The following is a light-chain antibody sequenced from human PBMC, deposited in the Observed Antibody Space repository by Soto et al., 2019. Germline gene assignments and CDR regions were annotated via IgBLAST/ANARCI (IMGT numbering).Light chain of an antibody. CDR2: GNT. Sequence: QSALTQPPSMSGAPGQRVTISCTGSSSNIGAGYDVHWYQHLPGTAPKLLIYGNTNRPSGVPDRFSGSKSGTSASLAITGLQAEDEPDYYCQSHDSSLNSWVFGGGTKLTVL. CDR1: SSNIGAGYD. V-gene: IGLV1-40*01. J-gene: IGLJ3*02. CDR3: QSHDSSLNSWV.